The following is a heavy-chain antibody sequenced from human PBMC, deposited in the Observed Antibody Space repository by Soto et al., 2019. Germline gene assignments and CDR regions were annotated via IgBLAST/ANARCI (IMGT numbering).Heavy chain of an antibody. CDR3: VRDRRGLRPYYFQY. CDR2: LNPNSGGR. V-gene: IGHV1-2*02. D-gene: IGHD6-6*01. Sequence: ASVKVSCKASGYNFPGHYLHWVRQAPGQGLEWLGWLNPNSGGRNYVLKFQGRVTITRDTYISTAYMELSKLKSADSAVYYCVRDRRGLRPYYFQYWGQGTLLTVSS. J-gene: IGHJ4*02. CDR1: GYNFPGHY.